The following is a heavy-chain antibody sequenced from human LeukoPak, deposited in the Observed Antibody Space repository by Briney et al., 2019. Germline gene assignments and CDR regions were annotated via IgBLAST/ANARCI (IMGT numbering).Heavy chain of an antibody. CDR1: GCTFSRCT. V-gene: IGHV3-30-3*01. J-gene: IGHJ4*02. Sequence: GGSLRLSCAASGCTFSRCTMHWVRQAPGKGLEGVALISKDGSTLNYAASVKGRFTIPRDNSNNMVYLQINSLRTEDTAVYYCSSATFEVGGALDYWGQRTLVTVSS. CDR2: ISKDGSTL. CDR3: SSATFEVGGALDY. D-gene: IGHD3-3*01.